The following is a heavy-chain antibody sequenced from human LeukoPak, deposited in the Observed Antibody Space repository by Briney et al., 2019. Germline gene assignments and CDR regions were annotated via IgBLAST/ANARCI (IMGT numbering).Heavy chain of an antibody. CDR1: GGSISSSSYY. Sequence: SETLSLTCTVSGGSISSSSYYWGWIRQPPGKGLEWIGEINHSGSTNYNPSLKSRVTISVDTSKNQFSLKLSSVTAADTAVYYCARNSDHMIYCSGGSCYFPNWFDPWGQGTLVTVSS. V-gene: IGHV4-39*07. D-gene: IGHD2-15*01. CDR2: INHSGST. J-gene: IGHJ5*02. CDR3: ARNSDHMIYCSGGSCYFPNWFDP.